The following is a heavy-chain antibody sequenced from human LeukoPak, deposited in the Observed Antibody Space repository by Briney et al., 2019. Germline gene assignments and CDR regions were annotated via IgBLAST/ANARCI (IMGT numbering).Heavy chain of an antibody. CDR1: GFTFSDYG. Sequence: PEGSLRLSCAASGFTFSDYGVNWVRQAPGKGLEWISYISSRSTTIYYADSVKGRFTVSRDNAKGSLFLQMDSLRDEDTAVYFCARDGFGDFPLGAPKVGDYWGQGTLVTVS. D-gene: IGHD4-17*01. CDR3: ARDGFGDFPLGAPKVGDY. CDR2: ISSRSTTI. J-gene: IGHJ4*02. V-gene: IGHV3-48*02.